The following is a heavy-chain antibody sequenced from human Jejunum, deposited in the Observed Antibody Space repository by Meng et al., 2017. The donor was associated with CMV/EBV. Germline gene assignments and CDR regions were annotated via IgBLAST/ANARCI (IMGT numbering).Heavy chain of an antibody. CDR1: FSSYE. CDR3: ARVIMFGGVVVTRYYFEY. Sequence: FSSYEISWVRQAPGHGLEWMGWINAYNGNTKYAQRFQGRVTMTTDTSTSTAYMEVRSLTSDDTAVYYCARVIMFGGVVVTRYYFEYWGQGTLVTVSS. D-gene: IGHD3-16*02. CDR2: INAYNGNT. J-gene: IGHJ4*02. V-gene: IGHV1-18*01.